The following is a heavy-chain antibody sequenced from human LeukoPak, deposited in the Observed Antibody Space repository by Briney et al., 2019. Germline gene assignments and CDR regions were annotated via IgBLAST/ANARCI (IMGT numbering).Heavy chain of an antibody. Sequence: GGSLRLSCAASGFTFSIYDMHWVRQATGKGLEWVSGMDKTAGDTYYSGSVKGRFTISRENAENSVYLEMNSLEAGDTAVYYCARGAAGFDYWGQGTLVSVSS. J-gene: IGHJ4*02. CDR2: MDKTAGDT. CDR3: ARGAAGFDY. CDR1: GFTFSIYD. V-gene: IGHV3-13*04. D-gene: IGHD6-13*01.